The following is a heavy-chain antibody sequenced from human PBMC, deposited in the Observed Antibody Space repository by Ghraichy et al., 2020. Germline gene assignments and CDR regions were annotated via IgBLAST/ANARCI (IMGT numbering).Heavy chain of an antibody. CDR1: GGSFSGYY. CDR2: INHSGST. CDR3: ARDVVRRGYYYDSSGSFDI. J-gene: IGHJ3*02. Sequence: SETLSLTCAVYGGSFSGYYWSWIRQPPGKGLEWIGEINHSGSTNYNPSLKSRVTISVDTSKNQFSLKLSSVTAADTAVYYCARDVVRRGYYYDSSGSFDIWGQGTMVTVSS. D-gene: IGHD3-22*01. V-gene: IGHV4-34*01.